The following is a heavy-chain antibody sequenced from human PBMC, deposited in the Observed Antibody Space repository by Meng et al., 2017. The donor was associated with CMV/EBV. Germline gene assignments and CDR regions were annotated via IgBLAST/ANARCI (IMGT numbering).Heavy chain of an antibody. CDR3: AIPRLGVEIGAHPSYYYYGMDV. CDR2: IIAYNGNT. CDR1: GYTFTSYG. V-gene: IGHV1-18*01. Sequence: ASVKVSCKASGYTFTSYGISWMRQAPGQGLEWMGWIIAYNGNTNYAQKLQGRVTMTTDTSTSTAYMELRSLRSDDTAVYYCAIPRLGVEIGAHPSYYYYGMDVWGQGTTVTVSS. J-gene: IGHJ6*02. D-gene: IGHD5-24*01.